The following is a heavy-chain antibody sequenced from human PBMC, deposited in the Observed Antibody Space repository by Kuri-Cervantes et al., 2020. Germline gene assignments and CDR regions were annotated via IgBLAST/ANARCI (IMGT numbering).Heavy chain of an antibody. CDR2: ISSSSSYI. J-gene: IGHJ4*02. Sequence: GESLKISCAASGFTLSSYSMNWVRQAPGKGLEWVSSISSSSSYIYYADSVKGRFTISRDNAKNSLYLQMNSLRAEDTAVYYCARDRRNYGSGRGHYGYWGQGTLVTVSS. D-gene: IGHD3-10*01. CDR1: GFTLSSYS. CDR3: ARDRRNYGSGRGHYGY. V-gene: IGHV3-21*01.